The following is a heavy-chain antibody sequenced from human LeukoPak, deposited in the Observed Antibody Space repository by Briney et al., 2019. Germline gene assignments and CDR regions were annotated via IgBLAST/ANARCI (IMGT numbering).Heavy chain of an antibody. D-gene: IGHD2-2*01. Sequence: SVKVSCKASGGTFSSYAISWVRQAPGQGLEWMGGIIPIFGTANYAQKFQGRVTITADESTSTAYMELSSLRSEDTAVYYCARDAGYCSSTSCYPGGYFDYWGQGTLVTVSS. CDR3: ARDAGYCSSTSCYPGGYFDY. CDR2: IIPIFGTA. CDR1: GGTFSSYA. J-gene: IGHJ4*02. V-gene: IGHV1-69*13.